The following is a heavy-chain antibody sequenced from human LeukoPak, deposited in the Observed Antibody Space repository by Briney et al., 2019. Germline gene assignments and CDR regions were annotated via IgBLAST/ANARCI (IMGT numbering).Heavy chain of an antibody. J-gene: IGHJ4*02. Sequence: ASVKVSCKASGYTFTSYYMHWVRQAPGQGLEWMGIINPSGGSTSYAQKFQGRVTMTRDTSTSTVYMELSRLRSDDTAVYYCARPYSRDDFDYWGQGTLVTVSS. D-gene: IGHD6-13*01. CDR3: ARPYSRDDFDY. CDR2: INPSGGST. CDR1: GYTFTSYY. V-gene: IGHV1-46*01.